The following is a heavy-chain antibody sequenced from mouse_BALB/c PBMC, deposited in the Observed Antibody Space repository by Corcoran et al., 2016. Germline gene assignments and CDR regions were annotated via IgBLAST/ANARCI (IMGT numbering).Heavy chain of an antibody. J-gene: IGHJ1*01. V-gene: IGHV1-9*01. Sequence: QVQLQQSGAELMKPGASVKISCKATGYTFSSYWIEWVKQRPGHGLEWIGEILPGSGSTNYNEKFKGKATFTADTSSNTAYMQLSGLTSEDSAVYYCARNYGSSYDWYFDVWGAGTTVTVSS. CDR2: ILPGSGST. CDR1: GYTFSSYW. D-gene: IGHD1-1*01. CDR3: ARNYGSSYDWYFDV.